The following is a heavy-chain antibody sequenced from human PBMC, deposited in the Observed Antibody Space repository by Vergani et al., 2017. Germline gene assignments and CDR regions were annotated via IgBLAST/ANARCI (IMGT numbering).Heavy chain of an antibody. Sequence: EVQLVESGGVVVQPGGSLRLSCAASGFTFDDYAMHWVRQAPGKGLEWVSLISWDGGSTYYADSVKGRFTISRDNSKNSLYLQMNSLRAEDTALYYCAKEKRDRVVWFGEFDYWGQGTLVTVSS. D-gene: IGHD3-10*01. CDR2: ISWDGGST. CDR1: GFTFDDYA. J-gene: IGHJ4*02. CDR3: AKEKRDRVVWFGEFDY. V-gene: IGHV3-43D*03.